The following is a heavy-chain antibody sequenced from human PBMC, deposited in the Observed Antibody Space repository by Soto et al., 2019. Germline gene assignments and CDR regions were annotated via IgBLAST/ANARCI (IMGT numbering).Heavy chain of an antibody. J-gene: IGHJ1*01. Sequence: QVQLLQSGAEVKKPGASVKVSCKTSGHTFTNHGITWVRQAPGQGLEWMGWLSAYNGNTGYTQKLQGRATITTDTSTSTAYMELRSLRSDDTAVYYCARDLGYYYDSSGFYSYFQYWGQGTLVTVSS. CDR1: GHTFTNHG. CDR2: LSAYNGNT. D-gene: IGHD3-22*01. V-gene: IGHV1-18*01. CDR3: ARDLGYYYDSSGFYSYFQY.